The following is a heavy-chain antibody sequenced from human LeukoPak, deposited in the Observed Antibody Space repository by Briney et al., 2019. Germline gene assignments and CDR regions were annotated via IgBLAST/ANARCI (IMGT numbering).Heavy chain of an antibody. CDR2: TYYDSKWYN. Sequence: SQTLSLTCVISGDSVSNNAWNWVRQTPSGGLECLGRTYYDSKWYNHYAESVKSRISINPDTSKNQFSLQLNSVTPEDTAVYYCARGWARDGFNIWSQGTMDTVSS. D-gene: IGHD6-13*01. CDR1: GDSVSNNA. V-gene: IGHV6-1*01. J-gene: IGHJ3*02. CDR3: ARGWARDGFNI.